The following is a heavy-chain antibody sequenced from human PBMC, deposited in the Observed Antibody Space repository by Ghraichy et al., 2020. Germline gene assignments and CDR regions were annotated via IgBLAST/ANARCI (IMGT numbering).Heavy chain of an antibody. CDR3: ARDHYYDISD. D-gene: IGHD3-9*01. J-gene: IGHJ4*02. CDR1: GGSISSGGYY. CDR2: IYYSGST. V-gene: IGHV4-31*03. Sequence: SETLSLTCTVSGGSISSGGYYWSWIRQHPGKGLEWIGYIYYSGSTYYNPSLKSRVTISVDTSKNQFSLKLSSVTAADTAVYYCARDHYYDISDWGQGTLVTVSS.